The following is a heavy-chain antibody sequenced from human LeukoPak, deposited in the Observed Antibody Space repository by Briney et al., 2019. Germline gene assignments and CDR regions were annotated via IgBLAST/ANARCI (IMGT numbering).Heavy chain of an antibody. V-gene: IGHV3-53*01. D-gene: IGHD4-11*01. CDR3: ARGDSNYGPYYFDY. CDR2: IYSGGST. J-gene: IGHJ4*02. CDR1: GFTVSSNY. Sequence: PGGSLRLSRAASGFTVSSNYMSWVRQAPGKGLEWVSVIYSGGSTYYADSVKGRFTISRDNSKNTLYLQMNSLRAEDTAVYYCARGDSNYGPYYFDYWGQGTLVTVSS.